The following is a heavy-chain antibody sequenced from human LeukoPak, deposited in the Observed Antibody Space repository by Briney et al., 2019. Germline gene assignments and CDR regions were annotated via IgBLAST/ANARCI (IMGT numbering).Heavy chain of an antibody. CDR1: GLTFSGYW. J-gene: IGHJ4*02. Sequence: TGGSLRLSGAASGLTFSGYWMNWVRQAPGKGLEWVANIKPDGSEKYYVDSVKGRFTISRDNAKNSLYLQMTSLRAEDTAVYYCARGSGDYSGQGTLVTVSS. V-gene: IGHV3-7*04. CDR2: IKPDGSEK. CDR3: ARGSGDY.